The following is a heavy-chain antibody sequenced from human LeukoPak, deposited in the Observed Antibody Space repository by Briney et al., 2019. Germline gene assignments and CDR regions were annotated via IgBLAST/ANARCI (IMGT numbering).Heavy chain of an antibody. D-gene: IGHD2-8*01. J-gene: IGHJ4*02. CDR1: GGSISSSSYY. Sequence: SETLSLTCTVSGGSISSSSYYWGWIRQPPGKGLEWIGNIYYSGSTYYNPSLRSRVTISVDTSKNQFSLKLSSVTAADTAVYYCARDNGGYHYWGQGTLVTVSS. CDR3: ARDNGGYHY. V-gene: IGHV4-39*07. CDR2: IYYSGST.